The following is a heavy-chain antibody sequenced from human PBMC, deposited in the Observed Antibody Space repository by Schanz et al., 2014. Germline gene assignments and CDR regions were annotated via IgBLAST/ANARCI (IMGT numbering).Heavy chain of an antibody. CDR3: ARYNSGHSDY. Sequence: QVYLVQSGGVVVQPGRSLRLSCAASGFIFSTFGMQWVRQAPGKGLEWVAVIWYDGNKKYYADSVKSRFTVSRDNSKNTVDLQMDSLRADDTAVYYCARYNSGHSDYWGQGTLVTVSS. CDR1: GFIFSTFG. D-gene: IGHD6-19*01. V-gene: IGHV3-33*01. CDR2: IWYDGNKK. J-gene: IGHJ4*02.